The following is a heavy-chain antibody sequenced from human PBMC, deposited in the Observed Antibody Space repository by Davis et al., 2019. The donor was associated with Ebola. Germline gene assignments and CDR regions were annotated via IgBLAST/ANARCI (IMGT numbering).Heavy chain of an antibody. CDR2: ISYDGSNK. CDR1: GFTFSSYA. V-gene: IGHV3-30-3*01. CDR3: AAFCSGGSCYTRFDY. D-gene: IGHD2-15*01. J-gene: IGHJ4*02. Sequence: GESLKISCAASGFTFSSYAMHWVRQAPGKGLEWVAVISYDGSNKYYADSVKGRFTISRDNAKNSLYLQMNSLRAEDTALYYCAAFCSGGSCYTRFDYWGQGTLVTVSS.